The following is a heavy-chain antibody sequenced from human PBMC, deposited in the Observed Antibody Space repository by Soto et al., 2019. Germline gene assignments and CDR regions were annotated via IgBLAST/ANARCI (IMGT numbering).Heavy chain of an antibody. V-gene: IGHV2-5*02. CDR3: AHTMAPRIFDS. CDR2: LFWDDDT. Sequence: QITLKEAGPTLVKPTQTLTLTCSFSGFSLINSGVGVGWIRHPPGKALEWLALLFWDDDTGYSTSLRNRLTITKDTSRNQVVLTMTNMDPADTATYYCAHTMAPRIFDSWGQGTLVTVSS. J-gene: IGHJ4*02. CDR1: GFSLINSGVG.